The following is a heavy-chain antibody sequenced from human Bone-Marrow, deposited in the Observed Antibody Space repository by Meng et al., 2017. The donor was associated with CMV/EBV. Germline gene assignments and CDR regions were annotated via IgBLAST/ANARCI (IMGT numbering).Heavy chain of an antibody. D-gene: IGHD4-17*01. V-gene: IGHV3-23*01. Sequence: GESLKISCAASGFTFNTYVMSWVRQTPGKGLEWVSDIGGSGDSIFYAESVKGRFTISRDNSKNTLYLQMNSLTAEDTAVYYCGQDVMTAVTGSWGQGPLVTIYS. CDR1: GFTFNTYV. CDR2: IGGSGDSI. J-gene: IGHJ5*02. CDR3: GQDVMTAVTGS.